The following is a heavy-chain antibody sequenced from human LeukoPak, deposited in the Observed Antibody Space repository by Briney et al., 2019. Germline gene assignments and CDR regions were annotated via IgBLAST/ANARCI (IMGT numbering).Heavy chain of an antibody. V-gene: IGHV4-31*03. Sequence: PSQTLSLTCNVSGGSVSSGGSRWSWIRQHPGKGLEWIWYINYSGSTYYNPSLKSRVSISLDTSQNHFSLRLSSVTAADTAVYYCARDEAIFGAGYYYGMDVWGQGTTVTVSS. CDR2: INYSGST. D-gene: IGHD3-3*01. J-gene: IGHJ6*02. CDR1: GGSVSSGGSR. CDR3: ARDEAIFGAGYYYGMDV.